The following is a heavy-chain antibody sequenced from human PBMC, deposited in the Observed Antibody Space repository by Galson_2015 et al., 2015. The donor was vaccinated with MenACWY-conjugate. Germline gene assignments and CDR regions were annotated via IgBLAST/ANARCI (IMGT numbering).Heavy chain of an antibody. Sequence: SLRLSCAASGFTFSGYSMNWVRQAPGKGLEWVSYISDSGSTIHYADSVKGRLTISRDNAKNSLYLQVNSLGAEDMAVYYCARALRGYTGYDGDYWGQGTLVTVSS. CDR1: GFTFSGYS. J-gene: IGHJ4*02. CDR3: ARALRGYTGYDGDY. CDR2: ISDSGSTI. V-gene: IGHV3-48*04. D-gene: IGHD5-12*01.